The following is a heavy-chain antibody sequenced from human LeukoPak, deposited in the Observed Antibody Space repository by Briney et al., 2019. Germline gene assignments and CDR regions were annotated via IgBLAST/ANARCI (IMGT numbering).Heavy chain of an antibody. CDR3: ANLGDLNGPHGGGYFDY. Sequence: GGSLRLACAASGFSFSDFGMHWVRQAPGKGLEWVSSISSSSSYIYYADSVKGRFTISRDNSKNTLYLQMNSLRAEDTAVYYCANLGDLNGPHGGGYFDYWGQGTLVTVSS. J-gene: IGHJ4*02. V-gene: IGHV3-21*01. CDR2: ISSSSSYI. D-gene: IGHD3-10*01. CDR1: GFSFSDFG.